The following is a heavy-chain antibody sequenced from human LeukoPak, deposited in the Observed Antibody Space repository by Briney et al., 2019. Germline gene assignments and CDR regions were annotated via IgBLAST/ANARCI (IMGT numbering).Heavy chain of an antibody. CDR2: ISTGGDNR. CDR3: AKSLCTSATCLKGHYFYVMDV. V-gene: IGHV3-21*01. D-gene: IGHD2-8*01. J-gene: IGHJ6*02. Sequence: GGSLRLSCAASGFTFSRYAMNWVRQAPGKGLEWVSYISTGGDNRFYADSLKGRFTVSRDNAKNSLFLQMDSLRAEDTAVYYCAKSLCTSATCLKGHYFYVMDVWCQGTTVTVSS. CDR1: GFTFSRYA.